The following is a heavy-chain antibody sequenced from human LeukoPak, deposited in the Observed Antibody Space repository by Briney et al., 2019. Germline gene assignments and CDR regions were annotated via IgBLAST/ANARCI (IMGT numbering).Heavy chain of an antibody. Sequence: SVKVSCKASGGTFSSYAISWVRQAPGQGLEWMGGIIPIFGTANYAQKFQGRVTITADESTSTAYMELSSLRSEDTAEYYCGSGVLRYFDWLPKYYYYYYGMDVWGQGTTVTVSS. D-gene: IGHD3-9*01. CDR2: IIPIFGTA. CDR3: GSGVLRYFDWLPKYYYYYYGMDV. V-gene: IGHV1-69*13. J-gene: IGHJ6*02. CDR1: GGTFSSYA.